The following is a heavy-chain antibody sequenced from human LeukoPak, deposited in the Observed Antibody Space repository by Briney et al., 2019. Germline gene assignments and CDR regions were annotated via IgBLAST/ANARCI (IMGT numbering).Heavy chain of an antibody. Sequence: GGSLRLSCAASGFTVSGNYMSWVRQAPGKGLEWVSVIYSGGSTYYADSVKGRFTISRDNSKNTLYLQMNSLRAEDTAVYYCARGGYGYYDSSGSFDYWGQGTLVTVSS. V-gene: IGHV3-53*01. D-gene: IGHD3-22*01. CDR2: IYSGGST. CDR1: GFTVSGNY. CDR3: ARGGYGYYDSSGSFDY. J-gene: IGHJ4*02.